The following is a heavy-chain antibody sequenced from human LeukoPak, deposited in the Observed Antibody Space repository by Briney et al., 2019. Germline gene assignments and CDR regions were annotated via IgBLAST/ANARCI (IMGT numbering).Heavy chain of an antibody. V-gene: IGHV4-59*08. CDR1: GGSISSYY. CDR3: ARKGGYSFDY. J-gene: IGHJ4*02. CDR2: IYYSGST. Sequence: SETLSLTCTVSGGSISSYYWSWIRQPPGKGLEWIGYIYYSGSTNYNPSLKSRATISVDTSKNQFSLKLSSVTAADTAVYYCARKGGYSFDYWGQGTLVTVSS.